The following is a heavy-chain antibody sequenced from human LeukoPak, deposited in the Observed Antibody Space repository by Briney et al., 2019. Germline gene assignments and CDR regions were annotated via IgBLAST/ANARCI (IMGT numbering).Heavy chain of an antibody. CDR1: GFTFSSSG. CDR3: SKEGVRCCHDDY. V-gene: IGHV3-30*02. J-gene: IGHJ4*02. D-gene: IGHD2-8*01. CDR2: IHYDGSTK. Sequence: GGSLRLSCTASGFTFSSSGLHWVRQAPDKGLEWVAFIHYDGSTKEYADSVRGRFTISRDNSKNTLYLQMDSLRREDSAVYYCSKEGVRCCHDDYWGRGTLVTVSS.